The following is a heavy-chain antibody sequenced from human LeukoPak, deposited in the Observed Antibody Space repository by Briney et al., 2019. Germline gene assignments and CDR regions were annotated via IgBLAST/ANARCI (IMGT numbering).Heavy chain of an antibody. CDR1: GFTFSSYW. CDR3: ARVDIVATLGSNDY. D-gene: IGHD5-12*01. V-gene: IGHV3-7*01. J-gene: IGHJ4*02. CDR2: IKQDGSEK. Sequence: GGSLRLSCAASGFTFSSYWMSWVRQAPGKGLEWVANIKQDGSEKYYVDSVKGRFTISRDNAKNSLYLQMNSLRAEDTAVYYCARVDIVATLGSNDYWGQGTLVTVSS.